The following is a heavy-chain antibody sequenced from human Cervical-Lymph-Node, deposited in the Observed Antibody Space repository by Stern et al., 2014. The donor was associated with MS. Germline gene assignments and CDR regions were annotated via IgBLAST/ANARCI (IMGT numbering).Heavy chain of an antibody. Sequence: QVQLQESGPGLVKPSETLSLTFTVSGGSISSYYWSWIRQPPGKGLEWIGYIYYSGSTNYNPSLKSRVTISVDTSKNQFSLKLSSVTAADTAVYYCARGAADGPDYWGQGTLVTVSS. CDR2: IYYSGST. V-gene: IGHV4-59*01. J-gene: IGHJ4*02. CDR3: ARGAADGPDY. D-gene: IGHD6-25*01. CDR1: GGSISSYY.